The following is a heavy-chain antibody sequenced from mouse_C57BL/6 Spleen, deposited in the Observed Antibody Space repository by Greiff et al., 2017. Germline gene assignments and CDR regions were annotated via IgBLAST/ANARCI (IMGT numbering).Heavy chain of an antibody. J-gene: IGHJ2*01. CDR1: GYAFTYYL. Sequence: QVQLQQSGAELVRPGTSVKVSCKASGYAFTYYLIEWVKQRPGQGLEWIGVIIPGSGGTNYNEKFKGKATLTADKSSNTAYILLSSLTSEDSAVDFCAREDGYLDDWGQGTTLTVSS. V-gene: IGHV1-54*01. CDR2: IIPGSGGT. CDR3: AREDGYLDD. D-gene: IGHD2-3*01.